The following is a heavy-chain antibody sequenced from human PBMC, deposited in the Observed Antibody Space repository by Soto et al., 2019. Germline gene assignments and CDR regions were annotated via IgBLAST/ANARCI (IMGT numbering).Heavy chain of an antibody. J-gene: IGHJ6*02. V-gene: IGHV3-23*01. CDR2: ISGSGGST. D-gene: IGHD6-13*01. CDR3: AKDHDSSTNFYYYVMDV. CDR1: GFTFSSYA. Sequence: SCSSSGFTFSSYAMSWVRQAPGKGLEWVSAISGSGGSTYYADSVKGRFTISRDNSKNTLYLQMNSLRAEDTAVYYCAKDHDSSTNFYYYVMDVWGQGTTVTVA.